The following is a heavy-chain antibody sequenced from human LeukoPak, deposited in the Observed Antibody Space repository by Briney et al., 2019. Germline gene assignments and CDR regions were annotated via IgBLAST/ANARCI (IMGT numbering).Heavy chain of an antibody. CDR1: QFTFTTYA. J-gene: IGHJ4*02. D-gene: IGHD3/OR15-3a*01. CDR2: IGDSGVPT. CDR3: AKVATWTYFDS. Sequence: GGSLRLSCAASQFTFTTYAMRWVRQAPGRGLEWVSSIGDSGVPTYYADSVKGRFTISRDNSQNTLYLQMNSLGADDTAAYYCAKVATWTYFDSWGQGTLVTVSS. V-gene: IGHV3-23*01.